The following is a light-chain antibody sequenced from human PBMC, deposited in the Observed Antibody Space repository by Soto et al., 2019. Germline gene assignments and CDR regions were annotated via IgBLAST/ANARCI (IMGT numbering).Light chain of an antibody. CDR1: SSDVGSYNY. CDR2: EVS. V-gene: IGLV2-14*01. Sequence: QSALTQPASVSGSPGQSITISCTGTSSDVGSYNYVSWYQQHPGKAPKLMIYEVSSRPSGVSNRFSGSKSGNTASLTISGLQAEDEADYYCSSYTSSSTPYVFGTGTKVTVL. CDR3: SSYTSSSTPYV. J-gene: IGLJ1*01.